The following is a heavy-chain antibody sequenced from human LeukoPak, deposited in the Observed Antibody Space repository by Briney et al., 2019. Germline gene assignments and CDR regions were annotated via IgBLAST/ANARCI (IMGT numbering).Heavy chain of an antibody. Sequence: SETLSLTCAVYGGSFGGYYWSWIRQPPGKGLEWIGYIYYSGSTNYNPSLKSRVTISVDTSKNQFSLKLSSVTAADTAVYYCARGGVDTAMVGFGGIWGQGTMVTVSS. CDR3: ARGGVDTAMVGFGGI. V-gene: IGHV4-59*01. CDR1: GGSFGGYY. CDR2: IYYSGST. J-gene: IGHJ3*02. D-gene: IGHD5-18*01.